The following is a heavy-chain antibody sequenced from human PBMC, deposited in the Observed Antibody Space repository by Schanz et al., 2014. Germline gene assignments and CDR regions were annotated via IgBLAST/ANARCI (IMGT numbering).Heavy chain of an antibody. D-gene: IGHD6-19*01. CDR2: VFYTGTT. J-gene: IGHJ4*02. CDR1: GGSINSNSYY. V-gene: IGHV4-39*01. Sequence: QLQLQESGPGLVKPSETLSLICSVSGGSINSNSYYWGWIRQPPGKGLEWIGNVFYTGTTYTNPPRRSRPPLSVDASNNQFSLKLPSVTAADTAVYFCARHGPLAGIPLDYWGRGTLVTVSS. CDR3: ARHGPLAGIPLDY.